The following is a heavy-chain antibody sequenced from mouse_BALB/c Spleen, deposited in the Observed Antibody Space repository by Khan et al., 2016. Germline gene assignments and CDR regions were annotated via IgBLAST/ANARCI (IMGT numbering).Heavy chain of an antibody. V-gene: IGHV9-2-1*01. CDR3: ARRDDYDGFAY. J-gene: IGHJ3*01. Sequence: QIQLVQSGPELKKPGETVKISCKASDYTFTDYSMHWVKQAPGKGLKWMGWINTETGEPTYADDFKGRFAFSLETSASTAYLQINNLKNEDTATYFCARRDDYDGFAYWGQGTLVTVSA. D-gene: IGHD2-4*01. CDR1: DYTFTDYS. CDR2: INTETGEP.